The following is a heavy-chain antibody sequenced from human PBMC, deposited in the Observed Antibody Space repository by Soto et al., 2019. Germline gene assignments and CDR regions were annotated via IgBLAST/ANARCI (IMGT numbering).Heavy chain of an antibody. V-gene: IGHV1-18*01. D-gene: IGHD3-10*01. J-gene: IGHJ3*02. Sequence: QVQLVQSGAEVKKPGASVKVSCKASGYTFTSYGISWVRQAPGQGLEWMGWISAYNGNTNYAQKLQGRVTMTTDTSTSSAYRELRSLRSDDTAVYYCALQGGYGSGSYRDAFDIWGQGTMVTVSS. CDR2: ISAYNGNT. CDR1: GYTFTSYG. CDR3: ALQGGYGSGSYRDAFDI.